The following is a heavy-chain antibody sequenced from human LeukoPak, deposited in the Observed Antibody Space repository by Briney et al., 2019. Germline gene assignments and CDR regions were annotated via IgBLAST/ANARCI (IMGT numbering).Heavy chain of an antibody. CDR1: GGSISSGGYY. J-gene: IGHJ6*02. CDR2: IYNSGST. CDR3: ASKDLPSRYKYFGMDV. V-gene: IGHV4-31*03. Sequence: PSETLSLTCTVSGGSISSGGYYWSWIRQHPGKGLEWIGYIYNSGSTSYNPSLKSRVTILVDTSKNQFSLKVSSVTAADTAVYYCASKDLPSRYKYFGMDVWGQGTTVTVSS. D-gene: IGHD1-1*01.